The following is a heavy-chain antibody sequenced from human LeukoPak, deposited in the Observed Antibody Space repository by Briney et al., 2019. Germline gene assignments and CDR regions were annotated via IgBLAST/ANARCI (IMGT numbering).Heavy chain of an antibody. CDR2: IKQDGSEK. J-gene: IGHJ4*02. D-gene: IGHD3-16*02. CDR3: ARGPSYVWGSYRYTILYYFDY. V-gene: IGHV3-7*03. CDR1: GFTFSSYW. Sequence: GGSLRLSCAASGFTFSSYWMSWVRQAPGKGLEWVANIKQDGSEKYYVDSVKGRFTISRDNAKNSLYLQMNSLRAEDTVVYYCARGPSYVWGSYRYTILYYFDYWGQGTLVTVSS.